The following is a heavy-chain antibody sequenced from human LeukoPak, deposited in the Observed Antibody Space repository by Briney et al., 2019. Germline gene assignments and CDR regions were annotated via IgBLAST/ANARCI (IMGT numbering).Heavy chain of an antibody. J-gene: IGHJ4*02. V-gene: IGHV1-2*02. CDR1: GYTFTGYY. Sequence: ASVKVSCKASGYTFTGYYMHWVRQAPGQGLEWMGWINPNSGGTNYAQKFQGGVTMTRDTSISTAYMELSRLRSDDAAVYYCARGLPYYYDSSGYANYWGQGTLVTVSS. CDR3: ARGLPYYYDSSGYANY. CDR2: INPNSGGT. D-gene: IGHD3-22*01.